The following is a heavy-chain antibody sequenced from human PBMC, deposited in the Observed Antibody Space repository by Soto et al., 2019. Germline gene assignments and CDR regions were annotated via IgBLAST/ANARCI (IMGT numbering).Heavy chain of an antibody. J-gene: IGHJ4*02. D-gene: IGHD3-10*01. CDR2: IDPSDSYT. Sequence: XESLKITCKGSGYSFTSYWISWVRQMPGKGLEWMGRIDPSDSYTNYSPSFQGHVTISADKSISTAYLQWSSLKASDTAMYYCARHVPYYYGSGSYMVFFDYWGQGSLVTVSS. CDR1: GYSFTSYW. CDR3: ARHVPYYYGSGSYMVFFDY. V-gene: IGHV5-10-1*01.